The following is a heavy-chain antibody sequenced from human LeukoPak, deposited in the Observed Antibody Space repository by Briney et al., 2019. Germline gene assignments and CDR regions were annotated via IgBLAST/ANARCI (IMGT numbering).Heavy chain of an antibody. J-gene: IGHJ5*02. D-gene: IGHD6-13*01. CDR1: GYTFTSYD. CDR2: MNPNSGNT. V-gene: IGHV1-8*01. CDR3: ARVSGAAAGTGGNWFDP. Sequence: ASVTVSFKASGYTFTSYDINWVRQATGQGLEWMGWMNPNSGNTGYAQKFQGRVTMTRNTSISTAYMELSSLRSEDTAVYYCARVSGAAAGTGGNWFDPWGQGTLVTVSS.